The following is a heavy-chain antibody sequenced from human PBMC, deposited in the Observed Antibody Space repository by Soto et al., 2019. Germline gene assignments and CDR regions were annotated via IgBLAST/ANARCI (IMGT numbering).Heavy chain of an antibody. CDR3: ARSMDHSDYDRFDY. Sequence: GESLKISCKGSGYSFTRNWIGWVRQMPGKGLEWMGIIYPGDSDTRYSPSFQGQVTISADRSVSTAYLQWSSLKASDTAMYYCARSMDHSDYDRFDYWGQGTLVTVSS. D-gene: IGHD4-17*01. CDR2: IYPGDSDT. J-gene: IGHJ4*02. V-gene: IGHV5-51*01. CDR1: GYSFTRNW.